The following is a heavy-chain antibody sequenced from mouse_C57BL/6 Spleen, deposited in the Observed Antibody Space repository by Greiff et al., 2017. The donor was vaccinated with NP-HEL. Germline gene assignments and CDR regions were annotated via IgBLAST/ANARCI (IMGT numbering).Heavy chain of an antibody. D-gene: IGHD4-1*01. Sequence: VQLQESGGGLVKPGGSLKLSCAASGFTFSSYAMSWVRQTPEKRLEWVATISAGGSYTYYPANVQGRVTIPTDTATNTPYLQMSHLKSEDTAMDYCARDRETGTLFAYWGQGTLVTVSA. CDR3: ARDRETGTLFAY. CDR2: ISAGGSYT. V-gene: IGHV5-4*01. CDR1: GFTFSSYA. J-gene: IGHJ3*01.